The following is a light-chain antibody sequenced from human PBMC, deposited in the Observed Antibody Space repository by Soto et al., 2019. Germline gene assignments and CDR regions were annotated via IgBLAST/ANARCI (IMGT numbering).Light chain of an antibody. CDR1: NSVVGSYNY. CDR2: DVS. Sequence: SVLTQPASVSGSHGQSIAISCTGTNSVVGSYNYVSWYQHHPGIAPKVMIYDVSSRPSGVSNRFSGSKSGNTASLTISGLQAEDEADYYCISYTTISTYVFGTGTKVTVL. CDR3: ISYTTISTYV. V-gene: IGLV2-14*03. J-gene: IGLJ1*01.